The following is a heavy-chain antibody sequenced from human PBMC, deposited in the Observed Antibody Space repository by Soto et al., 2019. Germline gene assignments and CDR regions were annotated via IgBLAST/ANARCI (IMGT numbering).Heavy chain of an antibody. V-gene: IGHV4-39*01. D-gene: IGHD2-2*02. Sequence: GSLRLSCAVSGFTVSNNYMSWVRQPPGKGLEWIGSIYYSGSTYYNPSLKSRVTISVDTSKNQFSLKLSSVTAADTAVYYCARQVVVPAAIPSCWFDPWGQGTLVTVSS. CDR3: ARQVVVPAAIPSCWFDP. CDR1: GFTVSNNY. CDR2: IYYSGST. J-gene: IGHJ5*02.